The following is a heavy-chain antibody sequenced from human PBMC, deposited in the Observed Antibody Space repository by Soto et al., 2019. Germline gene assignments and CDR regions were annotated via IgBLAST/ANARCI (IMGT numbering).Heavy chain of an antibody. J-gene: IGHJ6*02. CDR3: ARDVGDYYYYGMDV. CDR1: GYTVTGYD. Sequence: SVKVSCKASGYTVTGYDIHWVRQAPGQGLEWMGGIIPIFGTANYAQKFQGRVTITADESTSTAYMELSSLRSEDTAVYYCARDVGDYYYYGMDVWGQGTTVTVSS. CDR2: IIPIFGTA. D-gene: IGHD2-15*01. V-gene: IGHV1-69*13.